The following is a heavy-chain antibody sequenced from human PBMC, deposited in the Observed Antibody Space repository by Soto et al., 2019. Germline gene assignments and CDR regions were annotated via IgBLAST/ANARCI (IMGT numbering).Heavy chain of an antibody. D-gene: IGHD3-10*01. Sequence: PGGSLRLSCAASGFTVTTNYMTWVRQAPGKGLEWVSVIYSSGATYYPDSVRGRFTASRDYSHNTLYLQMDSLRVEDTAVYYCARDSGMIRGSYGVDVWGPGTTVTV. V-gene: IGHV3-53*01. CDR1: GFTVTTNY. CDR3: ARDSGMIRGSYGVDV. CDR2: IYSSGAT. J-gene: IGHJ6*02.